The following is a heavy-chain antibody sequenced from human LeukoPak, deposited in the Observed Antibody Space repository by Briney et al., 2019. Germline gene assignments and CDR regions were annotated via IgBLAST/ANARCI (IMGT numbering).Heavy chain of an antibody. D-gene: IGHD3-9*01. J-gene: IGHJ5*02. Sequence: GASVNVSCKASGYXFTTYGISWVREAPGRGIEWMGWISAYNGKTNCGKKFQGRVTMTTDTSTSTAYMELRSLSSDDTAMYYCAREGKFYDILSGYSSAANWFDPWGQGTLVTVSS. V-gene: IGHV1-18*01. CDR1: GYXFTTYG. CDR3: AREGKFYDILSGYSSAANWFDP. CDR2: ISAYNGKT.